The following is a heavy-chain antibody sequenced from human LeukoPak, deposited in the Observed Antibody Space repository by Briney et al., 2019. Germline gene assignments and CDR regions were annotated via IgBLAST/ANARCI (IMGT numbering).Heavy chain of an antibody. V-gene: IGHV3-23*01. CDR3: AKSASYDASGYSREYYFDY. CDR2: ISGSGGST. J-gene: IGHJ4*02. D-gene: IGHD3-22*01. Sequence: GGSLRLACVSSGFSFSNYSMSWVRQAPGKGLEWVSSISGSGGSTHYADSVKRRITISRETTKNTLSLQMHSLRAEDTAVYYCAKSASYDASGYSREYYFDYWGQGSLVTVSS. CDR1: GFSFSNYS.